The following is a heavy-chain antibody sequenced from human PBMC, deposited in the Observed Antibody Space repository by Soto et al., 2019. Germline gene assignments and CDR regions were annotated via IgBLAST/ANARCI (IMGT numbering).Heavy chain of an antibody. CDR3: AKDLVGGDVWFGELQSLDY. J-gene: IGHJ4*02. Sequence: GGSLRLSCAASGFTFSSYAMSWVRQAPGKGLEWVSAISGSGGSTYYADSVKGRFTISRDNSKNTLYLQMNSLRAEDTAVYYCAKDLVGGDVWFGELQSLDYWGQGTLVTVSS. CDR2: ISGSGGST. CDR1: GFTFSSYA. D-gene: IGHD3-10*01. V-gene: IGHV3-23*01.